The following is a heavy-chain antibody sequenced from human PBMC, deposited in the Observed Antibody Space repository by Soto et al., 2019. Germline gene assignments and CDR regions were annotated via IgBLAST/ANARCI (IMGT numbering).Heavy chain of an antibody. V-gene: IGHV6-1*01. D-gene: IGHD3-22*01. CDR3: TRGTRTYYYDSSGSWFDP. J-gene: IGHJ5*02. CDR1: GGSVSSNTAT. CDR2: TYYRSKFYN. Sequence: QILSLTCAISGGSVSSNTATWNWIRQSPSRGLEWLGRTYYRSKFYNDYAVSVKSRIAITPDTSKNQFSLQLSSVTPDDTALYYCTRGTRTYYYDSSGSWFDPWGQGTLATVSS.